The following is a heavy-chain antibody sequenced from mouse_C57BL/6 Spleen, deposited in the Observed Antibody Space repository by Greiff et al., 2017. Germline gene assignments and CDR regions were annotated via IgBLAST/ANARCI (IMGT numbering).Heavy chain of an antibody. CDR1: GYTFTSYW. J-gene: IGHJ3*01. CDR2: IDPNSGGT. CDR3: ARWGTAQVAWFAY. V-gene: IGHV1-72*01. Sequence: QVHVKQPGAELVKPGASVKLSCKASGYTFTSYWMHWVKQRPGRGLEWIGRIDPNSGGTKYNEKFKSKATLTVDKPSSTAYMQRSSLTSEDSAVYYCARWGTAQVAWFAYWGQGTLVTVSA. D-gene: IGHD3-2*02.